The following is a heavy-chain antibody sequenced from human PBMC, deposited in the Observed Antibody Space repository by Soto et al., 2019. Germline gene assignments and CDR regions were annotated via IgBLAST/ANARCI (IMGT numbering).Heavy chain of an antibody. D-gene: IGHD5-12*01. CDR2: IVPIVDTA. V-gene: IGHV1-69*12. Sequence: QVQLVQSGAEVRQPASSVKVSCKTSGGTFSSYAISWVRQAPGQGLEWMGGIVPIVDTATYAQKFQGRVTITADESTSTAYMELSRLRSDDTAVYDCVRVVANPGYPDYWGQGTLVTVSS. CDR1: GGTFSSYA. J-gene: IGHJ4*02. CDR3: VRVVANPGYPDY.